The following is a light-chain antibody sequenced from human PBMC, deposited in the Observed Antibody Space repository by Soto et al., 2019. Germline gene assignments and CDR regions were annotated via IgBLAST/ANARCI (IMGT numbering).Light chain of an antibody. CDR3: CSYAGSYTS. J-gene: IGLJ1*01. V-gene: IGLV2-11*01. CDR2: DVS. CDR1: SSDVGGYNY. Sequence: QSVRTQPRSVSGSPGQSVTISCTGTSSDVGGYNYVSWYQQHPGKAPKLMIYDVSKRPSGVPDRFSGSKSGNTASLTISGLQAEDEADYYCCSYAGSYTSFGTGTKVTVL.